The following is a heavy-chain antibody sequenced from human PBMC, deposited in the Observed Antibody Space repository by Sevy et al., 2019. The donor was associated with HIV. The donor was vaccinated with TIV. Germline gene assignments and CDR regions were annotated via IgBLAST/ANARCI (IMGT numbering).Heavy chain of an antibody. Sequence: GGSLRLSCAASGFSFSDAWLSWVRPVPGKGREWVGRVRGKGDGGTAEYAAPVKGRFTIARDDSKNTMYVQMNNLKNEDTGIYYCTTEGADWGQGTLVTVSS. V-gene: IGHV3-15*01. CDR3: TTEGAD. CDR1: GFSFSDAW. J-gene: IGHJ1*01. CDR2: VRGKGDGGTA.